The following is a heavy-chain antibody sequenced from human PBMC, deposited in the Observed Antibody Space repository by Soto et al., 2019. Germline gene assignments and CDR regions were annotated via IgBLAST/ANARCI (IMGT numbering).Heavy chain of an antibody. CDR3: AREGSELDYYYGMDV. D-gene: IGHD3-10*01. CDR2: INHSGST. J-gene: IGHJ6*02. Sequence: SETLSLTCAVYGGSFSGYYWSWIRQPPGKGLEWIGEINHSGSTNYNPSLKSRVTISVDTSKNQFSLKLSSVTAADTAVYYCAREGSELDYYYGMDVWGQGTTVTVSS. CDR1: GGSFSGYY. V-gene: IGHV4-34*01.